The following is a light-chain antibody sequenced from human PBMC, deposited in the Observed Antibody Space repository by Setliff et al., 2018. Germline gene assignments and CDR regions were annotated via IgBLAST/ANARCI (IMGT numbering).Light chain of an antibody. Sequence: QSALTQPRSVSGSPGQSVTISCTGTSSDVGGYNYVSWYQQHPGKAPKVIIYDVSQRPSGISNRFSGSKSGSTASLTISGLQAEDEADYYCSSYTTSATFVFGTGTKVTVL. V-gene: IGLV2-11*01. CDR2: DVS. CDR3: SSYTTSATFV. CDR1: SSDVGGYNY. J-gene: IGLJ1*01.